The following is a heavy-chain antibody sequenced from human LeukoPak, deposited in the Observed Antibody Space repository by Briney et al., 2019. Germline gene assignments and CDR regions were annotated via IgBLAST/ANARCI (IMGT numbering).Heavy chain of an antibody. CDR3: ARGRSTGYPYYFEY. CDR2: MNPNSGST. V-gene: IGHV1-8*03. D-gene: IGHD5-12*01. Sequence: ASVKVSCKASGYTFTSYDINWVRQATGQGLGLLGWMNPNSGSTGYAQKFQGRVTITRNTSISTAYMELSGLRSEDTAVYYCARGRSTGYPYYFEYWGQGTLVTVSS. CDR1: GYTFTSYD. J-gene: IGHJ4*02.